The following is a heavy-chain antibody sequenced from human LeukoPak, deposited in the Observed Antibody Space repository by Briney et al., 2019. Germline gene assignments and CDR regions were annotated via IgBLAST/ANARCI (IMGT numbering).Heavy chain of an antibody. D-gene: IGHD4-11*01. CDR2: IYYSGST. J-gene: IGHJ4*02. Sequence: SETLSLTRTVSGGSISSSSYYWGWIRQPPGKGLEWIGSIYYSGSTYYNPSLKSRVSISLDTSKNQFSLKLRSMTAADTAVYYCASREYSSSHNHWGQGTLVTVSS. V-gene: IGHV4-39*01. CDR3: ASREYSSSHNH. CDR1: GGSISSSSYY.